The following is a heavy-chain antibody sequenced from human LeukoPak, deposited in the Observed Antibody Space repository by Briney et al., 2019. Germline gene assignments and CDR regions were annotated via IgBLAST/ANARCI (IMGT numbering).Heavy chain of an antibody. CDR2: IYYSGST. D-gene: IGHD3-3*01. CDR1: GGSISSYY. J-gene: IGHJ5*02. V-gene: IGHV4-59*08. CDR3: ARHVRGVVDNWFDP. Sequence: SETLSLTCTVSGGSISSYYWSWIRQPPGKGLEWIGYIYYSGSTNYNPSLKSRVTISVDTSKNQFSLKLSSVTAADTAVYYCARHVRGVVDNWFDPLGQGTLVTVSS.